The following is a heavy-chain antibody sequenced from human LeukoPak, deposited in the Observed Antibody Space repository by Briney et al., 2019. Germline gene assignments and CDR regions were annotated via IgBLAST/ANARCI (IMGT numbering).Heavy chain of an antibody. D-gene: IGHD3-10*01. CDR2: IYFSGST. J-gene: IGHJ5*01. Sequence: SETLSLTCTVSGGSFTSHYWGYIRQPPGKGLEWIGCIYFSGSTNYNPSLKSRVTISIDTSKNQFSLKPSSVTAADTAVYYCARVGPYYGSGSFDFWGQGTLVTVSS. V-gene: IGHV4-59*11. CDR3: ARVGPYYGSGSFDF. CDR1: GGSFTSHY.